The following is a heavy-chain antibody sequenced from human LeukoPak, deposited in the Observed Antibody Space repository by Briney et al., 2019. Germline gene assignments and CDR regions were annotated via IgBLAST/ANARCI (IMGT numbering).Heavy chain of an antibody. Sequence: ASVNVSCKASGYTFTGYYMHWVRQAPGQGLEWMGWINPNSGGRNYAQKFQGRVTMTRDTSISTAYMELSRLRYHDTAVYYCARGGSGSIDGYWGQGTLVTVSS. CDR1: GYTFTGYY. J-gene: IGHJ4*02. V-gene: IGHV1-2*02. CDR2: INPNSGGR. D-gene: IGHD6-19*01. CDR3: ARGGSGSIDGY.